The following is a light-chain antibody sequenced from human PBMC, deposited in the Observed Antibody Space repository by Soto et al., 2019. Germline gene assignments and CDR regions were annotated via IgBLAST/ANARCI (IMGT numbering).Light chain of an antibody. Sequence: QSVLTQPPSASGTPGQRVTISCSGSSSNIGLNTVNWYQQLPGPAPKLLIYTNNQRPSEVPDRFSGSKSGTSASLAVSGLQSEDEADYYCAAWDDSLNAWVFGGGTKVTVL. CDR3: AAWDDSLNAWV. CDR2: TNN. CDR1: SSNIGLNT. V-gene: IGLV1-44*01. J-gene: IGLJ3*02.